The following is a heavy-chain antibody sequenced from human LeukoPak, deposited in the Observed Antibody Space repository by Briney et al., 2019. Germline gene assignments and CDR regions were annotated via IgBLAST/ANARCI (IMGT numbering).Heavy chain of an antibody. V-gene: IGHV3-53*01. D-gene: IGHD3-16*01. J-gene: IGHJ4*02. CDR2: IYSGGST. CDR3: ARGLGDLDY. CDR1: GFTVSSNY. Sequence: GGSLRLSCAVSGFTVSSNYMSWVRQAPGKGLEWVSVIYSGGSTYYADSVKGRFTISRDNSKNTLYLQMNNLRAEDTAAYYCARGLGDLDYWGQGTLVTVSS.